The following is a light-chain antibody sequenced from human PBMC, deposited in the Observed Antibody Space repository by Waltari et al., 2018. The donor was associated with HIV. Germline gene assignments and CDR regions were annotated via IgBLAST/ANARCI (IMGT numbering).Light chain of an antibody. J-gene: IGKJ1*01. CDR1: QSISTW. CDR2: RAS. CDR3: QQYNTYSQT. V-gene: IGKV1-5*03. Sequence: DVQMTQSPSTLSASVGDTVTNTCRASQSISTWLAWYQQKPGKAPKLLIYRASSLQSGVPSRFSGSGSETEFTLTINSLQPDDFATYYCQQYNTYSQTFGQGTKVDIK.